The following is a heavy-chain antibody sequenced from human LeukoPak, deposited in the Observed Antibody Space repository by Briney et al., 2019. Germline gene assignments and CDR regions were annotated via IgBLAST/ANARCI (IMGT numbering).Heavy chain of an antibody. J-gene: IGHJ4*02. CDR1: GGSISSYF. V-gene: IGHV4-59*01. CDR3: ARALSPYYYDSSGYYFDY. Sequence: SETLSLTCTFSGGSISSYFWSWIRQPPGKGLEWIGYIYYSGSTNYNPSLKSRVTISVDTSKNQFSLKLSSVTAADTAVHYCARALSPYYYDSSGYYFDYWGQGTLVTVSS. CDR2: IYYSGST. D-gene: IGHD3-22*01.